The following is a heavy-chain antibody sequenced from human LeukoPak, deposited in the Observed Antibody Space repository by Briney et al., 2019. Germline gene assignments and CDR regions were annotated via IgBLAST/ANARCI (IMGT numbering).Heavy chain of an antibody. D-gene: IGHD2-8*01. J-gene: IGHJ5*02. V-gene: IGHV4-30-2*01. CDR1: GRSISNINYS. CDR2: IYYSGST. CDR3: ARVMYGEGVRFDP. Sequence: SETLSLTFTVSGRSISNINYSWSWIRRPPGKGLEWIGYIYYSGSTYYNPALRSRVTISVDRSKNHFSLELNSVTAADTAVYYCARVMYGEGVRFDPWGQGTLVTVSS.